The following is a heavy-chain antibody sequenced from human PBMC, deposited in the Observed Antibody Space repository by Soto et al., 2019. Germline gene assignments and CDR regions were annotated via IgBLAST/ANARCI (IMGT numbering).Heavy chain of an antibody. Sequence: RRLSCSASGFNFSRYWTHWVRQVPGRGLVWVSHINSDGSRTTYADSVKGRFTISRDNAKNTLYLQMNSLRAEDTAVYYCARDLSSCSSARCYSYYYGMDVWGQGTTVTVSS. V-gene: IGHV3-74*01. D-gene: IGHD2-2*01. CDR1: GFNFSRYW. CDR3: ARDLSSCSSARCYSYYYGMDV. J-gene: IGHJ6*02. CDR2: INSDGSRT.